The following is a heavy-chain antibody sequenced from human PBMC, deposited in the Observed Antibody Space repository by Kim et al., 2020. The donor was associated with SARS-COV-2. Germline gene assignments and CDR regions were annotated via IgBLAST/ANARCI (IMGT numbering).Heavy chain of an antibody. CDR2: IKQDGSEK. CDR1: GFTFSSYW. J-gene: IGHJ6*02. CDR3: AREATGYYNYYYYYYAMDD. D-gene: IGHD3-9*01. V-gene: IGHV3-7*03. Sequence: GGSLRLSCAASGFTFSSYWMSWVRQAPGKGLEWVANIKQDGSEKYYVDSVKGRFTISRDNAKNSLYLQMNSLRAEDTAVYYCAREATGYYNYYYYYYAMDDWGQGTTVTVSS.